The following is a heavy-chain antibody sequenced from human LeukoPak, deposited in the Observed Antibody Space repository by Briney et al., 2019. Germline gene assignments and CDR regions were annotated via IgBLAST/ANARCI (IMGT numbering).Heavy chain of an antibody. CDR1: GGSISTYY. CDR3: ARTTEAHSWRTRYYDYYMDV. Sequence: SETLSLTCAVSGGSISTYYWSWIRQPPGKGLEWIGYIYYSGSTNYNPSLKSRVTISVDTSKNQSSLKLSSVTAADTAVYYCARTTEAHSWRTRYYDYYMDVWGKGTTVTVSS. J-gene: IGHJ6*03. V-gene: IGHV4-59*01. D-gene: IGHD6-13*01. CDR2: IYYSGST.